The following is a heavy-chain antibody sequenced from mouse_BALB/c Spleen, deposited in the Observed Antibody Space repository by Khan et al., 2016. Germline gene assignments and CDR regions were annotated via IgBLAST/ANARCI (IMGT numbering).Heavy chain of an antibody. J-gene: IGHJ4*01. CDR3: ARWLLRKGYAMDY. CDR1: GYAFNNYL. V-gene: IGHV1-54*03. Sequence: QIQLVQSGAELVRPGTSVKVSCKASGYAFNNYLIEWVKQRPGQGLEWIGVINPGSGGTNYNEKFKGKATLTADESSSTAYMQLSSLTSDDSAVYFCARWLLRKGYAMDYGGQGTSVTVSS. D-gene: IGHD2-3*01. CDR2: INPGSGGT.